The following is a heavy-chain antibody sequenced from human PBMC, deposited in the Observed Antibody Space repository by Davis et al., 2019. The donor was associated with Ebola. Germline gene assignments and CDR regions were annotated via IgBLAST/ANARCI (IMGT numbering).Heavy chain of an antibody. V-gene: IGHV5-51*01. J-gene: IGHJ4*02. CDR2: IYTGDSDT. D-gene: IGHD6-13*01. CDR1: GNSFTSHW. CDR3: ARQPAAGFAAAGADY. Sequence: GESLKISCQDSGNSFTSHWIGWVRQMPGKGLDWMGIIYTGDSDTRYSPSFRGQVAISADKSIKTAFLQWSSLKASDTAMYYCARQPAAGFAAAGADYWGQGTLVTVSS.